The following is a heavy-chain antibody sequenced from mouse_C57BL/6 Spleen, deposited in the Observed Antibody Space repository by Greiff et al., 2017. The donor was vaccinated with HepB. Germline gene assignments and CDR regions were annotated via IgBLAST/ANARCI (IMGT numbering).Heavy chain of an antibody. CDR2: INPGSGGT. V-gene: IGHV1-54*01. CDR3: AILRGDAMDY. J-gene: IGHJ4*01. CDR1: GYAFTNYL. Sequence: QVQLQQSGAELVRPGTSVKVSCKASGYAFTNYLIEWVKQRPGQGLEWIGVINPGSGGTNDNEKFKGKATLTADKSSSTAYMQLSSLTSEDSAVYLCAILRGDAMDYWGQGTSVTVSS.